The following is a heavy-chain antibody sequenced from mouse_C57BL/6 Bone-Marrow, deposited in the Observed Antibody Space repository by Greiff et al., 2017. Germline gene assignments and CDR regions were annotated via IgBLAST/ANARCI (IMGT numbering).Heavy chain of an antibody. CDR2: IDPENGDT. CDR1: GFNFKDDY. J-gene: IGHJ3*01. V-gene: IGHV14-4*01. CDR3: NRYYDYAY. Sequence: VQLQQSGAELVRPGASVKLSCTASGFNFKDDYMHWVKQRPEQGLEWIGWIDPENGDTEYASKFQGKATITADTSSNTAYLQLSSLTSEDTAVYYCNRYYDYAYWGQGTLVTVSA. D-gene: IGHD2-4*01.